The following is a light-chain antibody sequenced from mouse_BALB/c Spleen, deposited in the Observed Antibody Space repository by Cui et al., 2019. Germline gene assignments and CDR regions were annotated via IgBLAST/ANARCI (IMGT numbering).Light chain of an antibody. Sequence: DIQMTQSPASLSASVGETVTITCRASEKIYSYLAWYQQKQGKSPQLLVYNAKTLAEGVPSRFSGSGSGTQFSLKINSLQPEDFGSYYCQHHYGTPLTFGAGTKLELK. CDR1: EKIYSY. V-gene: IGKV12-44*01. J-gene: IGKJ5*01. CDR2: NAK. CDR3: QHHYGTPLT.